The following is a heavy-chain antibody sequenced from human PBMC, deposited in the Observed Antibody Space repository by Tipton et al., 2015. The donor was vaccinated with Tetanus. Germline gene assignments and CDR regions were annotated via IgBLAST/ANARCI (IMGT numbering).Heavy chain of an antibody. J-gene: IGHJ4*02. Sequence: SLRLSCVGSGFNFSTNSMNWVSQAPGKGLEWIAYISSGSSIIFYADAVRGRFFISRDNTKNSLSLQMNSLKDDDTAVYYCARSAHFASWYDWGPGTRVTVSS. CDR2: ISSGSSII. CDR3: ARSAHFASWYD. CDR1: GFNFSTNS. V-gene: IGHV3-48*02. D-gene: IGHD6-13*01.